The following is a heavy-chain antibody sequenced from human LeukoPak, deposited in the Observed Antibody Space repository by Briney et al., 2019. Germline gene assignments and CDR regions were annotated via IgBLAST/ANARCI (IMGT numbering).Heavy chain of an antibody. CDR2: INPNSDGT. CDR1: GYTFTGYY. CDR3: ARGERGSGSYYQSWDY. V-gene: IGHV1-2*02. D-gene: IGHD3-10*01. Sequence: ASVKVSCKASGYTFTGYYMHWVRQAPGQGLEWMGWINPNSDGTNYAQKLQGRVTMTRDTSISTAYMELGRLTSDDTALYYCARGERGSGSYYQSWDYWGQGTLVTVSS. J-gene: IGHJ4*02.